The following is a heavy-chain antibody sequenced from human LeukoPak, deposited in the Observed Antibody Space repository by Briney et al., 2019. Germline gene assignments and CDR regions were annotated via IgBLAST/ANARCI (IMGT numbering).Heavy chain of an antibody. CDR2: IDIWSSPI. Sequence: PGGSLRLSCAASGFTFTRHSMNWVRQAPGKGLEWVSFIDIWSSPIYYADSVRGRFTISRDNAKNSIYLQMNSLRVEDTAVYYCARDRGNSIVGADFDSWGQGILVTVSS. CDR1: GFTFTRHS. V-gene: IGHV3-48*01. CDR3: ARDRGNSIVGADFDS. J-gene: IGHJ4*02. D-gene: IGHD1-26*01.